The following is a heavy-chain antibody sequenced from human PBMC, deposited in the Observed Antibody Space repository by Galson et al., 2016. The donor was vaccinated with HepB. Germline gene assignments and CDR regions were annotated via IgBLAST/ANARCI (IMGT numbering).Heavy chain of an antibody. J-gene: IGHJ4*02. D-gene: IGHD5-18*01. CDR1: GFTFSTYA. CDR3: AKISVQYSYHSWGFDY. V-gene: IGHV3-23*01. Sequence: SLRLSCAASGFTFSTYAMSWVRQAPGKGLEWVSGISGSGDTKFADSVKGRFTISRDNSKTTLYLQMNSLRVEDTAVYYCAKISVQYSYHSWGFDYWGQGTLVTVSS. CDR2: ISGSGDT.